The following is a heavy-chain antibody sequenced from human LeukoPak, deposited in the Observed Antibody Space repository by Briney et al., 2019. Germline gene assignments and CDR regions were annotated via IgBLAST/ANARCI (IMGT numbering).Heavy chain of an antibody. D-gene: IGHD3-16*01. CDR3: ATHTSRAWGAFDM. CDR1: GGSVSSGDYY. Sequence: SETLSLTCTVSGGSVSSGDYYWSWIRQPAGKGLEWIGRIYTSGSTSYSPSLKSRVTISLDTSKNQFSLRLSSVTAADTAVYYCATHTSRAWGAFDMWGQGTMVTVSS. CDR2: IYTSGST. J-gene: IGHJ3*02. V-gene: IGHV4-61*10.